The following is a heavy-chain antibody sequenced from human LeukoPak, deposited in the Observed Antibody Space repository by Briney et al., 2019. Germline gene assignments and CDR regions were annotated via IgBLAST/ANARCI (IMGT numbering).Heavy chain of an antibody. CDR1: GGSISSYY. CDR2: ISSSGSTI. Sequence: LSLTCKVSGGSISSYYWSWIRQAPGKGLEWVSYISSSGSTIYYADSVKGRFTISRDNAKNSLYLQMNSLRAEDTAVYYCARSTVAGGDDYWGQGTLVTVSS. J-gene: IGHJ4*02. CDR3: ARSTVAGGDDY. D-gene: IGHD2-15*01. V-gene: IGHV3-11*01.